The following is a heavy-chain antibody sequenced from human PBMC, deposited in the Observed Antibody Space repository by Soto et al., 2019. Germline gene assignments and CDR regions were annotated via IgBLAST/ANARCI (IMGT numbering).Heavy chain of an antibody. D-gene: IGHD3-22*01. J-gene: IGHJ3*02. CDR2: IYHSGST. CDR1: GYSISSGYY. Sequence: SETLSLTCTVSGYSISSGYYWGWIRQPPGKGLEWIGSIYHSGSTYYNPSLKSRVTISVDTSKNQFSLKLSSVTAADTAVYYCARATIVVVISAFDIWGQGTMVTVSS. CDR3: ARATIVVVISAFDI. V-gene: IGHV4-38-2*02.